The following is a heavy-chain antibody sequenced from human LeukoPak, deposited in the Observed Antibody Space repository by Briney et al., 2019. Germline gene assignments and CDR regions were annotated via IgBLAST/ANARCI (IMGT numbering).Heavy chain of an antibody. J-gene: IGHJ3*02. CDR3: AGRRAAAGTRAFDI. D-gene: IGHD6-13*01. Sequence: SETLSLTCAVYGGSFSGYYWSWIRQPPGKGLEWIGEINHSGSTNYNPSLKSRVTISVDTSKNQFSLKLSSVTAADTAVYYCAGRRAAAGTRAFDIWGQGTMVTVSS. V-gene: IGHV4-34*01. CDR1: GGSFSGYY. CDR2: INHSGST.